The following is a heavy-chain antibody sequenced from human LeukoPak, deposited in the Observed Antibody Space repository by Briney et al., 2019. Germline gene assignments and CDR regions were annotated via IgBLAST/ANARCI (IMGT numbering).Heavy chain of an antibody. Sequence: GESLRLSCAASGFTFSNYGIHWVRQAPGKGLEGVAVIYYDGSEKYYADSVKGRFTLSRDNSENTVYLQMNSLRAEDTAVYYCARVSGYGDYSYYFDYWGQGTLVTVSS. CDR2: IYYDGSEK. J-gene: IGHJ4*02. CDR3: ARVSGYGDYSYYFDY. D-gene: IGHD4-17*01. V-gene: IGHV3-33*01. CDR1: GFTFSNYG.